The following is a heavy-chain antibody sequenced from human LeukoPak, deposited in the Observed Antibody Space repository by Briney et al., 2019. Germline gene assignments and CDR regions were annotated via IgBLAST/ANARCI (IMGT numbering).Heavy chain of an antibody. CDR2: ISGTSSNI. CDR1: GFTFSSLS. J-gene: IGHJ4*02. Sequence: GGSLRLSCTASGFTFSSLSMNWVRQAPEKGLEWVSYISGTSSNIYYADSVKGRFTISRDNAKNSLYLQMNSLRDEDTAVYYCARKGDYHDYWGQGTLVTVSS. CDR3: ARKGDYHDY. V-gene: IGHV3-48*02.